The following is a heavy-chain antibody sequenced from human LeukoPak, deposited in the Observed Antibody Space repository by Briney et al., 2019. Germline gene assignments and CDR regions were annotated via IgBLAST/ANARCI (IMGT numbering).Heavy chain of an antibody. J-gene: IGHJ6*02. CDR1: GGTFSSYA. Sequence: SVKVSCKASGGTFSSYAISWVRQAPGQGLEWMGRIVPIFGIANYAQKFQGRVTITADKSTSTAYMELSSLRSEDTAVYYCARDTDTAMERYGMDVWGQGTTVTVSS. D-gene: IGHD5-18*01. V-gene: IGHV1-69*04. CDR2: IVPIFGIA. CDR3: ARDTDTAMERYGMDV.